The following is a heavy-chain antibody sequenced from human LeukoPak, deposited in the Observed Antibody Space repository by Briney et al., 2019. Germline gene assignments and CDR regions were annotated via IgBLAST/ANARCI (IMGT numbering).Heavy chain of an antibody. D-gene: IGHD2-2*02. CDR3: AADYQLLYSHY. CDR2: IIPIFCTA. J-gene: IGHJ4*02. CDR1: GGTFSSYA. V-gene: IGHV1-69*01. Sequence: GASVKVSCKXSGGTFSSYAISWVRQAPGQGLEWMGGIIPIFCTANYAQKFQGRVTITADESTSTAYMELSSLRSEDTAVYYCAADYQLLYSHYWGQGTLVTVSS.